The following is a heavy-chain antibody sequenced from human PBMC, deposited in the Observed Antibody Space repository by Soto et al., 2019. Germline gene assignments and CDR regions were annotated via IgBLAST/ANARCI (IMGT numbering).Heavy chain of an antibody. CDR3: AKCRNIYETLDY. D-gene: IGHD5-12*01. V-gene: IGHV3-23*01. Sequence: EVQLLESGGGLVQPGGSLRLSCAASEFTFSSYAMSWVRQAPGKGLEWVSSISGSGSSTYYADSVKGRFTIARDKSKNTLYLQMNSLRAEDTALYSCAKCRNIYETLDYWGQGTLVTVSS. CDR2: ISGSGSST. J-gene: IGHJ4*02. CDR1: EFTFSSYA.